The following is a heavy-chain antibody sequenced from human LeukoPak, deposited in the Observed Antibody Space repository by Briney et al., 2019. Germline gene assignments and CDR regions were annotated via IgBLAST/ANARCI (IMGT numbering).Heavy chain of an antibody. CDR2: INHSGST. J-gene: IGHJ5*02. D-gene: IGHD6-25*01. CDR3: AREVWDSSGP. CDR1: GGSFSGYY. Sequence: SETLSLTCAVYGGSFSGYYWSWIRQPPGKGLEWIGEINHSGSTNYNPSLKSRVTISVDTSKNQFTLNLSALTAADTAVYYCAREVWDSSGPWGQGTLVTVSS. V-gene: IGHV4-34*01.